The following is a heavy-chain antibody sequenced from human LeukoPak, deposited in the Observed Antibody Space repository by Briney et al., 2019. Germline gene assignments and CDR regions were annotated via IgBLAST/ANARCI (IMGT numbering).Heavy chain of an antibody. J-gene: IGHJ5*02. Sequence: VASVKVSCKASGYTFNHFGISWVRQAPGQGLEWMGWISAYDGETYYLQKFQGRITMTTDTATRTAYMELRSLRSDDTAVYYCARDKVIASVGTPNWLDPWGQGTLVTVSS. CDR2: ISAYDGET. CDR3: ARDKVIASVGTPNWLDP. CDR1: GYTFNHFG. V-gene: IGHV1-18*01. D-gene: IGHD6-13*01.